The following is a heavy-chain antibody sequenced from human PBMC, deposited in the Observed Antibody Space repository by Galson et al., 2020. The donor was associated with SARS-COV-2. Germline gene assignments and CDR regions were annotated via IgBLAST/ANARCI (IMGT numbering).Heavy chain of an antibody. V-gene: IGHV3-74*01. CDR2: IKGDGSYT. J-gene: IGHJ4*02. D-gene: IGHD5-12*01. Sequence: GESLKISCAASGFTFSKYWMHWVRQAPGKGLEWLSRIKGDGSYTDYADSVKGRFTISRDNAKNTLYLQMNSLRAEDTAVYFCARDHFGYNSLDYWGQGTLITVS. CDR1: GFTFSKYW. CDR3: ARDHFGYNSLDY.